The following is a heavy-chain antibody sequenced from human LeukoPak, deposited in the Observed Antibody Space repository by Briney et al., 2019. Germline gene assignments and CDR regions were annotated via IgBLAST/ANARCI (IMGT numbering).Heavy chain of an antibody. D-gene: IGHD1-7*01. J-gene: IGHJ1*01. V-gene: IGHV1-46*01. CDR1: GYSFISYY. CDR3: ATGGSRYNWNYVTPEYFQH. CDR2: INPSGGST. Sequence: ASVKVSCKASGYSFISYYIHRVRQAPGQGLEWMGIINPSGGSTTYAQKFQGRVTMTRDTSTSTVYMELSSLRSEDTAVYYCATGGSRYNWNYVTPEYFQHWGQGTLVTVSS.